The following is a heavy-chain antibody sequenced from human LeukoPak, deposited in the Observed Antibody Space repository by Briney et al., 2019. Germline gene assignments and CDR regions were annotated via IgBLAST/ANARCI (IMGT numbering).Heavy chain of an antibody. J-gene: IGHJ3*02. D-gene: IGHD2-15*01. Sequence: SETLSLTCTVSGGSISSYYWSWIRQPPGKGLEWIGYIYYSGSTNYNPSLKSRVTISVDTSKNQFSLKLSSVTAADTAVYYCASWQGIDDAFDIWGQGTMVTVSS. CDR3: ASWQGIDDAFDI. V-gene: IGHV4-59*01. CDR1: GGSISSYY. CDR2: IYYSGST.